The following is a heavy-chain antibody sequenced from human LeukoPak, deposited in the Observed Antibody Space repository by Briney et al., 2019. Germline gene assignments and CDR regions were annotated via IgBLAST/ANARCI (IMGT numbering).Heavy chain of an antibody. CDR3: ARALKTGTTPDY. J-gene: IGHJ4*02. CDR1: GFTFSSYS. D-gene: IGHD1-7*01. Sequence: GGSLRLSCAASGFTFSSYSMNWVRQAPGKGLEWVSSISSSSSYIYYADSVKGRFTISRDNAKNSLYLQMNSLRAEDTAVYYCARALKTGTTPDYWGQGTLVTVSS. V-gene: IGHV3-21*01. CDR2: ISSSSSYI.